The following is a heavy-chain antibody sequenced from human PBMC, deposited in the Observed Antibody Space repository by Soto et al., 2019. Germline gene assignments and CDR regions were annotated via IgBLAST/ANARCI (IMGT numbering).Heavy chain of an antibody. CDR1: GGTFSSYA. D-gene: IGHD3-22*01. V-gene: IGHV1-69*12. CDR2: TIPIFGTA. J-gene: IGHJ4*02. CDR3: ARVRVTWGNPNPYEVDY. Sequence: QVQLVQSGAEVKKPGSSVKVSCKASGGTFSSYAISWVRQAPGQGLEWMGGTIPIFGTANYAQKFQGRVTITADESTSTAYMELSSLRSEDTAVYYCARVRVTWGNPNPYEVDYWGQGTLVTVSS.